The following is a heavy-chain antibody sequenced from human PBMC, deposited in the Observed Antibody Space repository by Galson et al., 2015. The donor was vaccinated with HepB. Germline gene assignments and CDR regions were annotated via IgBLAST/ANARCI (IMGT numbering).Heavy chain of an antibody. CDR1: GFTFSNFW. J-gene: IGHJ4*02. CDR3: AHGRGLVY. D-gene: IGHD2-8*02. CDR2: INQDGSEK. V-gene: IGHV3-7*01. Sequence: SLRLSCAASGFTFSNFWMSWVRQAPGKGLEWVANINQDGSEKYYVDSVKGRFTISRDNAKNSLYLQMNSLRAEDTAVYYCAHGRGLVYWGQGTLVTVSS.